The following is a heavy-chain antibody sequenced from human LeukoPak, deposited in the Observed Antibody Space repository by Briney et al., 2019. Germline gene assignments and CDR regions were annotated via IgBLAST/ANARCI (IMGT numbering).Heavy chain of an antibody. V-gene: IGHV3-23*01. CDR2: ISGSGGST. Sequence: GGSLRLSYAASGFTFSSYAMSWVRQAPGKGLEWVSAISGSGGSTYYADSVKGRFTISRDNSKNTLFLQMNSLRAEDTAVYYCATDAGHWFDPWGQGTLVTVSS. CDR3: ATDAGHWFDP. J-gene: IGHJ5*02. CDR1: GFTFSSYA.